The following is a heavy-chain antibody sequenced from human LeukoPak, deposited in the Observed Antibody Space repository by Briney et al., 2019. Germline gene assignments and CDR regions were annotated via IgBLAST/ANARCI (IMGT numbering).Heavy chain of an antibody. CDR3: ARAGRGGDGYKAFDY. V-gene: IGHV3-48*01. CDR1: GFTFSSYS. CDR2: ISSSSSTI. Sequence: GGSLRLSCAVSGFTFSSYSMNWVRQAPGKGLEWVSYISSSSSTIYYADSVKGRFTISRDNAKNSLYLQMNSLRAEDTAVYYCARAGRGGDGYKAFDYWGQGTLVTVSS. D-gene: IGHD5-24*01. J-gene: IGHJ4*02.